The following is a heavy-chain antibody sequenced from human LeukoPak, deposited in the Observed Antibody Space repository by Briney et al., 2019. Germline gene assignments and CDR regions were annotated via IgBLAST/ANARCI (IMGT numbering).Heavy chain of an antibody. CDR2: IIPIFGTA. J-gene: IGHJ6*02. D-gene: IGHD4-11*01. Sequence: GASVKVSCKASGGTFSSYAISWVRQAPGQGLEWMGGIIPIFGTANYAQKFQGRVTITADESTSTAYMELSSLRSEDTAVYYCATRNYYYYYGMDVWGQGTTVTVSS. CDR3: ATRNYYYYYGMDV. CDR1: GGTFSSYA. V-gene: IGHV1-69*13.